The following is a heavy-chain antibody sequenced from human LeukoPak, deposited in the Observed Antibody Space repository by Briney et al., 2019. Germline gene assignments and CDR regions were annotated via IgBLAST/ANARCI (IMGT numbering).Heavy chain of an antibody. Sequence: PSETLSLTCTVSGGSISSSSYYWGWIRQPPGKGLEWIGSIYYSGSTYYNPSLKSRVTISVDTSKNQFSLKLSSVTAADTAVYYCATPGSPSGDAFDIWGQGTMVTVSS. V-gene: IGHV4-39*01. CDR3: ATPGSPSGDAFDI. J-gene: IGHJ3*02. D-gene: IGHD1-26*01. CDR2: IYYSGST. CDR1: GGSISSSSYY.